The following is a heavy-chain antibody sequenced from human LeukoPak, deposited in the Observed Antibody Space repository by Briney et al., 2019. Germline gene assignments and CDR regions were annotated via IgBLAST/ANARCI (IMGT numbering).Heavy chain of an antibody. J-gene: IGHJ6*02. D-gene: IGHD1-1*01. CDR3: TTGTTGTTWGDYYYYYGMDV. CDR2: IKSKTDGGTT. Sequence: PGGSLRLSCAASGFTFSNAWMSWVRQAPGKGLEWVGRIKSKTDGGTTDYAAPVKGRFTISRDDSKNTLYLQMNSLKTEDTAVYYCTTGTTGTTWGDYYYYYGMDVWGQGTTVTVSS. CDR1: GFTFSNAW. V-gene: IGHV3-15*01.